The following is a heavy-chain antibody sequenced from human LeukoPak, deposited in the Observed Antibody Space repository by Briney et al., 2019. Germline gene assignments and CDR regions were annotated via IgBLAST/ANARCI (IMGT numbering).Heavy chain of an antibody. CDR1: GYTFTSYG. D-gene: IGHD1-20*01. J-gene: IGHJ4*02. Sequence: GASVKVSCKASGYTFTSYGISWVRQAPGQGLECMGWISAYNGNTNYAQKLQGRVTMTTDTSTSTDYMELRSLRADATAVYYCARDRGNHSNNRNWDYWGQGTLVTVSS. CDR3: ARDRGNHSNNRNWDY. CDR2: ISAYNGNT. V-gene: IGHV1-18*01.